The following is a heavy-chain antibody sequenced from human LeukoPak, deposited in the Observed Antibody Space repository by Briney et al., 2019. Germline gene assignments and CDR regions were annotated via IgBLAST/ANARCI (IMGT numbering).Heavy chain of an antibody. J-gene: IGHJ4*02. CDR1: GGSISSGSYY. CDR3: ARGGGRYCSGGSCYSGRINFDY. Sequence: SETLSLTCTVSGGSISSGSYYWSWIRQPAGKGLEWIGRIYTSGSTNYNPSLKSRVTISVDTSKNQFSLKLSSVTAADTAVYYRARGGGRYCSGGSCYSGRINFDYWGQGTLVTVSS. D-gene: IGHD2-15*01. V-gene: IGHV4-61*02. CDR2: IYTSGST.